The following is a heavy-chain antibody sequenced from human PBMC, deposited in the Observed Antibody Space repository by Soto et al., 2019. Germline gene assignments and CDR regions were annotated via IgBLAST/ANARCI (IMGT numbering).Heavy chain of an antibody. CDR3: ARGRKYYYDSSGYQTPDAFDI. V-gene: IGHV4-31*03. Sequence: SETLSLTCTVSGGSISSGGYYWSWIRQHPGKGLEWIGYIYYSGSTYYNPSLKSRATISVDTSKNQFSLKLSSVTAADTAVYYCARGRKYYYDSSGYQTPDAFDIWGQGTMVTVSS. J-gene: IGHJ3*02. CDR1: GGSISSGGYY. CDR2: IYYSGST. D-gene: IGHD3-22*01.